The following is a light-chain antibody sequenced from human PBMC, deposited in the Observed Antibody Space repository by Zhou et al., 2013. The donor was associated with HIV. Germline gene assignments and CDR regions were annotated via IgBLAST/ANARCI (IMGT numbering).Light chain of an antibody. CDR1: SSDLDGLKY. CDR2: DVN. CDR3: SSYTTNSLYV. V-gene: IGLV2-14*03. Sequence: QSALTQPASVSGSPGQSITISCTGTSSDLDGLKYVSWYQQHPGKAPKLVIHDVNKRPSGVSDRFSGSKSANTASLIISGLQAEDEAHYYCSSYTTNSLYVFGNGTGVTVL. J-gene: IGLJ1*01.